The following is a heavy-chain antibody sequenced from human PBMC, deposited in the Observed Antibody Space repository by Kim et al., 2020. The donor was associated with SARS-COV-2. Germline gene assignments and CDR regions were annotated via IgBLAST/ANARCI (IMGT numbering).Heavy chain of an antibody. CDR1: GFIFKNYA. Sequence: GGSLRLSCAASGFIFKNYAMNWVRQSPGKGLEGISYISTTGSSIYYADSVKGRFTISRDNAKNSLYLQMNSLRDQDTALYYCTRDAYAYEYWGQGSLVTVSS. CDR2: ISTTGSSI. CDR3: TRDAYAYEY. J-gene: IGHJ4*02. D-gene: IGHD5-12*01. V-gene: IGHV3-48*02.